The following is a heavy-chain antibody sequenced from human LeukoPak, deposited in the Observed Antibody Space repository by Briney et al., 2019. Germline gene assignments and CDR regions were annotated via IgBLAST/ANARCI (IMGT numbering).Heavy chain of an antibody. D-gene: IGHD5-18*01. CDR3: ARDTDTAMERYGMDV. Sequence: SVPVSCQASGGTFSSYSISWVRQAPGQGLEWMGRIIPIFGIANYAQKFQGRVTITADKSTSTAYMELSSLRSEDTAVYYCARDTDTAMERYGMDVWGQGTTVTVSS. CDR2: IIPIFGIA. V-gene: IGHV1-69*04. J-gene: IGHJ6*02. CDR1: GGTFSSYS.